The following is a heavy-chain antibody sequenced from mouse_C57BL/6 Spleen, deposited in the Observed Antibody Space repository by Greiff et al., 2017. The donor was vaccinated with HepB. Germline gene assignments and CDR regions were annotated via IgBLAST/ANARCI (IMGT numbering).Heavy chain of an antibody. CDR1: GYAFSSSW. CDR2: IYPGDGDT. J-gene: IGHJ3*01. CDR3: ADGFTTVVARAFAY. D-gene: IGHD1-1*01. V-gene: IGHV1-82*01. Sequence: QVQLQQSGPELVKPGASVKISCKASGYAFSSSWMNWVKQRPGKGLEWIGRIYPGDGDTNYNGKFKGKATLTADKSSSTAYMHLSSLTSEDSAVYFCADGFTTVVARAFAYWGQGTLVTVSA.